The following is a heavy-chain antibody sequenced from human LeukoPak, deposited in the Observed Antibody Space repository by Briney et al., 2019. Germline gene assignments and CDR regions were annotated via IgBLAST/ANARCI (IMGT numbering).Heavy chain of an antibody. Sequence: SSETLSLTCAVYGGSFSGYYWSWIRQPPGKGLEWIGEINHSGSTNYNPSLKSRVTISVDTSKNQFFLKLSSVTAADTAVYYCARHAPTPVSSWRYFDLWGRGTLVTVSS. V-gene: IGHV4-34*01. CDR2: INHSGST. CDR3: ARHAPTPVSSWRYFDL. CDR1: GGSFSGYY. J-gene: IGHJ2*01. D-gene: IGHD6-13*01.